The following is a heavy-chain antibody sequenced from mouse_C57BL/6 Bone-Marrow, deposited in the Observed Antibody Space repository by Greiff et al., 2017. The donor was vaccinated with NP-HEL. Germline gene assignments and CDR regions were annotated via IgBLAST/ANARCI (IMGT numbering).Heavy chain of an antibody. Sequence: EVQLQPSGPELVKPGASVKISCKASGYSFTGYYMNWVKQSPEKSLEWIGEINPSTGGTTYNQKFKAKATLTVDKSSSTTYMQLKSLTSEDSAVYYCARRGNDYDYWYFDVWGTGTTVTVSS. CDR2: INPSTGGT. CDR3: ARRGNDYDYWYFDV. V-gene: IGHV1-42*01. J-gene: IGHJ1*03. CDR1: GYSFTGYY. D-gene: IGHD2-4*01.